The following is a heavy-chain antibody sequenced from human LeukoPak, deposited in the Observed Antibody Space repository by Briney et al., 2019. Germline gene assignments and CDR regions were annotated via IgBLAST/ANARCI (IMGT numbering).Heavy chain of an antibody. CDR1: GGSISSSSYY. CDR3: ARDRGGYSSGWTALPLDI. D-gene: IGHD6-19*01. V-gene: IGHV4-39*07. CDR2: IYYSGST. Sequence: SETLSLTCTVSGGSISSSSYYWGWIRQPPGKGLEWIGSIYYSGSTYYNPSLKSRVTISVDTSKNQFSLKLSSVTAADTAVYYCARDRGGYSSGWTALPLDIWGQGTMVTVSS. J-gene: IGHJ3*02.